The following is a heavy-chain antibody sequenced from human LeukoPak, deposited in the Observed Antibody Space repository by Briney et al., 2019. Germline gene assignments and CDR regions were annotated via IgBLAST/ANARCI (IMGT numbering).Heavy chain of an antibody. Sequence: TGRSLRLSCAASGFSFSNYWMSWVRKAPGKGLEWVANIKQDGSEKYYVDSVKGRFTISRDNAKNSLYLQMNSLRAEDTALYYCARAGHYDTTWYQWGQGTLVTVSS. V-gene: IGHV3-7*01. CDR2: IKQDGSEK. CDR1: GFSFSNYW. J-gene: IGHJ4*02. CDR3: ARAGHYDTTWYQ. D-gene: IGHD3-22*01.